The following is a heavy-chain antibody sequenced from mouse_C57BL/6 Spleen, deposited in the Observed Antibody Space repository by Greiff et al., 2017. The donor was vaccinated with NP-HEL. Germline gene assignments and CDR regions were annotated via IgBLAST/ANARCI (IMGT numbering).Heavy chain of an antibody. CDR3: IIYQGDY. Sequence: EVQLVESGAELVRPGASVKLSCTASGFNIKDDYMHWVKQRPEQGLEWIGWIDPENGDTEYASKFQGKATITADTSSNTAYLQLSSLTSEDTAVYYCIIYQGDYWGQGTTLTVAS. D-gene: IGHD2-1*01. J-gene: IGHJ2*01. V-gene: IGHV14-4*01. CDR1: GFNIKDDY. CDR2: IDPENGDT.